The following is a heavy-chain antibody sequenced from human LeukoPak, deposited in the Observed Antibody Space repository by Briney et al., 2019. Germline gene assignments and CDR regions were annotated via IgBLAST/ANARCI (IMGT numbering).Heavy chain of an antibody. CDR3: ARRGSSPLDYYFDY. CDR1: GFIFSDYV. CDR2: IKQDGSEK. D-gene: IGHD1-26*01. V-gene: IGHV3-7*01. J-gene: IGHJ4*02. Sequence: GGSLRLSCAGSGFIFSDYVMSWVRQAPGKGLEWVANIKQDGSEKCYVDSVKGRFTISRDNAKNSLYLQMNSLRAEDTAVYYCARRGSSPLDYYFDYWGQGTLVTVSS.